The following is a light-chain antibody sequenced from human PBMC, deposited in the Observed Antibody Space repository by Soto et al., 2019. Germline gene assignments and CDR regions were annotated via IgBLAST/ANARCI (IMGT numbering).Light chain of an antibody. V-gene: IGKV1-27*01. CDR3: QKYNSAPWT. CDR2: GAS. Sequence: DIQMTQSPSSLSASVGDRVTITCRASQGITNYVAWYQHRPGRVPKPLIYGASTLQSGVPSRFSGSGSGTDFTLTIGSLQPEDVATYYCQKYNSAPWTFGQGTKVEIK. J-gene: IGKJ1*01. CDR1: QGITNY.